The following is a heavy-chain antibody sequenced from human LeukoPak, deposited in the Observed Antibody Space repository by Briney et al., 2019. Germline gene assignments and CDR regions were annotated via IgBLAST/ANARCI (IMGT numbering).Heavy chain of an antibody. CDR1: GFTFDDYS. V-gene: IGHV3-43D*03. Sequence: GGSLRLSCAASGFTFDDYSMHWVRQAPGKGLEWVSLISWDGGSTYYADSVKGRFTISRNNSKNSLYLQMNSLRAEDTALYYCAKDPGRYGRAALYFDYWGQGTLVTVSS. CDR2: ISWDGGST. J-gene: IGHJ4*02. D-gene: IGHD3-16*01. CDR3: AKDPGRYGRAALYFDY.